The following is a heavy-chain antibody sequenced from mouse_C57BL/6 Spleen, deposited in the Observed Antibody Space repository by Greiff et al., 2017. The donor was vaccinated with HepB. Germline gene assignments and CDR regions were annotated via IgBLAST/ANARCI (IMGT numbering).Heavy chain of an antibody. J-gene: IGHJ2*01. CDR2: INYDGSST. V-gene: IGHV5-16*01. D-gene: IGHD1-1*01. CDR1: GFTFSDYY. CDR3: ARDYYGSSYYFDY. Sequence: EVKLMESEGGLVQPGSSMKLSCTASGFTFSDYYMAWVRQVPEKGLEWVANINYDGSSTYYLDSLKSRFIISRDNAKNILYLQMSSLKSEDTATYHCARDYYGSSYYFDYWGQGTTLTVSS.